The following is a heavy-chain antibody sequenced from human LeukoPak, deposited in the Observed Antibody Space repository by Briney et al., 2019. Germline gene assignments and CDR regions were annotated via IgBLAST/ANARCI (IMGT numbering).Heavy chain of an antibody. CDR2: IYTRGST. CDR3: ARDYYDSSGEGAYFDY. Sequence: SETLSLTCTVSGGSISSGSYYWGWLRQPAGKGLEWIGRIYTRGSTNYNPSLKSRVTISVDTSKNQFSLKLSSVTAADTAVYYCARDYYDSSGEGAYFDYWGQGTLVTVSS. CDR1: GGSISSGSYY. V-gene: IGHV4-61*02. D-gene: IGHD3-22*01. J-gene: IGHJ4*02.